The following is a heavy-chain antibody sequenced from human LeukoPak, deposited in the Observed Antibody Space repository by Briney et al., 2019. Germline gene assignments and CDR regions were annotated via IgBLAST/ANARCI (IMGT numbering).Heavy chain of an antibody. Sequence: GSGPTLLQPPQTLTLTCTFSGVSLSTSGVGVGWIRQPPGKALEWLPLIYWNDDKRYSPSLKSRLTITKDTSKNQVVLTMTNMDPVDTATYYCAHSRDIVVVPAAIRDPLPNWFDPWGQGTLVTVSS. D-gene: IGHD2-2*02. CDR3: AHSRDIVVVPAAIRDPLPNWFDP. CDR2: IYWNDDK. CDR1: GVSLSTSGVG. V-gene: IGHV2-5*01. J-gene: IGHJ5*02.